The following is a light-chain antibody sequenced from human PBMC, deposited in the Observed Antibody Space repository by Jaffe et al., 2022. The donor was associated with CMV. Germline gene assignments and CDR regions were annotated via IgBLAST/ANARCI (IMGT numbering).Light chain of an antibody. V-gene: IGLV2-14*03. J-gene: IGLJ3*02. CDR2: NDN. CDR3: SSYTSRTSLK. CDR1: SNDVGAHNS. Sequence: QSALTQPASVSGSPGQSITISCTGTSNDVGAHNSVSWYQQHPGKAPILMIYNDNNRPSGVSNRFSGSKSGNTASLTISGLQAEDEAEYYCSSYTSRTSLKFGGGTKLTVL.